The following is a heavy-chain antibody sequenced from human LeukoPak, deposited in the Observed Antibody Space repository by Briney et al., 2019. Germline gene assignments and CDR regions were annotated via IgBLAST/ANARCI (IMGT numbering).Heavy chain of an antibody. V-gene: IGHV3-21*01. CDR3: ARDDIVVVPAASYFGY. D-gene: IGHD2-2*01. CDR1: GFTFSSYS. CDR2: ISSSSSYI. J-gene: IGHJ4*02. Sequence: GGSLRLSCAASGFTFSSYSMNWVCQAPRKGLEWDSSISSSSSYIYYADSVKGRFTISRDNAKNSLYLQMNSLRAEDTAVYYCARDDIVVVPAASYFGYWGQGTLVTVSS.